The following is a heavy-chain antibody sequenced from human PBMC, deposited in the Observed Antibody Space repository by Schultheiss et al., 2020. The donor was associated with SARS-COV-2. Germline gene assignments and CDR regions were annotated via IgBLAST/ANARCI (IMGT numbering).Heavy chain of an antibody. Sequence: SVKVSCKASGFTFTSSAVQWVRQARGQRLEWIGWIVVGSGNTNYAQKFQGRVTITADESTSTAYMELSSLRSEDTAVYYCARPRDLGSGWHGGGLDYYYGMDVWGQGTTVTVSS. CDR3: ARPRDLGSGWHGGGLDYYYGMDV. CDR1: GFTFTSSA. CDR2: IVVGSGNT. V-gene: IGHV1-58*01. D-gene: IGHD6-19*01. J-gene: IGHJ6*02.